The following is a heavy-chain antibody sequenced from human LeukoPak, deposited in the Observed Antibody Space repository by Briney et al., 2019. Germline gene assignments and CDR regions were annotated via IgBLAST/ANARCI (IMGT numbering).Heavy chain of an antibody. CDR1: GFTFSNAW. CDR3: TTVNPSSGWHPGYYFDF. V-gene: IGHV3-15*01. D-gene: IGHD6-19*01. CDR2: IKSKTDGGTT. J-gene: IGHJ4*02. Sequence: PGGSLRLSCAASGFTFSNAWMSWVRQAPGKGLEWVGRIKSKTDGGTTDYAAPVKGRFTISRDDSKNTLYLQMNSLKTEDTAVYYCTTVNPSSGWHPGYYFDFWGQGALVTVSA.